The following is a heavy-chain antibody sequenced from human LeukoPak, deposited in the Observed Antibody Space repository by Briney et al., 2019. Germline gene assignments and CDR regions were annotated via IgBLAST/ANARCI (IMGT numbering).Heavy chain of an antibody. CDR1: GGSISSHY. D-gene: IGHD6-13*01. J-gene: IGHJ5*02. CDR3: ARAYSSSWYVNWFDP. V-gene: IGHV4-59*11. CDR2: IYYSGST. Sequence: SETLSLTCTVSGGSISSHYWSWIRQPPGKGLEWIGYIYYSGSTNYNPSLKSRVTISVDTSKNQFSLKLSSVTAADTAVYYCARAYSSSWYVNWFDPWGQGTLVTVSS.